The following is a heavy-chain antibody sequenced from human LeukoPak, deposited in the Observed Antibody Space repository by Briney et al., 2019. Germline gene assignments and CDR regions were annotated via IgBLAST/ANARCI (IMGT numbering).Heavy chain of an antibody. CDR1: GFTVSTNY. J-gene: IGHJ4*02. CDR2: IYSDGNP. Sequence: QPGGSLRLSCAASGFTVSTNYMNWVRQAPGKGLEWVSMIYSDGNPYYTDSVKGRFTISRDNSKNTLDLQMSSLRAEDTAVYYCARRGHGYGSPFDYWGRGTLVTVSS. V-gene: IGHV3-66*04. D-gene: IGHD5-18*01. CDR3: ARRGHGYGSPFDY.